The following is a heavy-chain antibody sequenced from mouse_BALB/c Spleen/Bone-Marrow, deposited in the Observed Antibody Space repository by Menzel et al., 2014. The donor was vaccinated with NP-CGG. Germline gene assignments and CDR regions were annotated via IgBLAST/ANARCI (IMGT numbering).Heavy chain of an antibody. D-gene: IGHD1-1*01. CDR3: ARDDYGRGY. J-gene: IGHJ2*01. CDR1: GFTFTDYY. V-gene: IGHV7-3*02. Sequence: EVHLVESGGGLVQPGGSLRLSCATSGFTFTDYYMSWVRQPPGKALEWLGFIRNKPNGYTTEYSASVKGRFTISRDNPQSILYLQMNTLRAEDSATYYCARDDYGRGYWGQGTTLTVSS. CDR2: IRNKPNGYTT.